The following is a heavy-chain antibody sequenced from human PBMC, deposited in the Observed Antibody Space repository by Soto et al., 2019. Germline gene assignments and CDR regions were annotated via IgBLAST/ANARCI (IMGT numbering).Heavy chain of an antibody. V-gene: IGHV3-11*01. CDR2: ISRGGSDI. J-gene: IGHJ3*02. Sequence: QVQLVESGGGLVKPGGSLRLSCAASGFTFSDHYMSWIRQAPGKGLEWVSYISRGGSDIYYADSVKGRFTISRDNGKNSLYLQMNRLRAEDTAVYYCARVKECSTTSCYARDAFDIWGQGTMVTVSS. CDR1: GFTFSDHY. D-gene: IGHD2-2*01. CDR3: ARVKECSTTSCYARDAFDI.